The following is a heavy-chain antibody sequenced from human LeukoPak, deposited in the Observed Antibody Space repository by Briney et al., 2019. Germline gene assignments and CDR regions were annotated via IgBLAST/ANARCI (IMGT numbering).Heavy chain of an antibody. V-gene: IGHV1-46*01. CDR3: ARVPYDSSGYTSFQH. CDR2: INPSGGST. D-gene: IGHD3-22*01. CDR1: GNTFTSYS. Sequence: GASVKVSCKESGNTFTSYSMHWVRQAPGQGLEWMGIINPSGGSTSYAQKFQGRVTMTRDTSTSTVYMELSSLRSEDTAVYYCARVPYDSSGYTSFQHWGQGTLVTVSS. J-gene: IGHJ1*01.